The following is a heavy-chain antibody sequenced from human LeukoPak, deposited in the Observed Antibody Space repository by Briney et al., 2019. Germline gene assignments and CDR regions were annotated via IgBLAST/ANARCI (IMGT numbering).Heavy chain of an antibody. Sequence: SSETLSLTCAVYGGSFSGYYWSWIRQPPGKGLEWIGEINHSGSTNYNPSLKSRVTISVDTSKNQFSLKLSSVTAADTAVYYCARKGCSSTSCYTSRYYYYVDVWGKGTTVTVSS. CDR1: GGSFSGYY. V-gene: IGHV4-34*01. J-gene: IGHJ6*03. CDR2: INHSGST. D-gene: IGHD2-2*02. CDR3: ARKGCSSTSCYTSRYYYYVDV.